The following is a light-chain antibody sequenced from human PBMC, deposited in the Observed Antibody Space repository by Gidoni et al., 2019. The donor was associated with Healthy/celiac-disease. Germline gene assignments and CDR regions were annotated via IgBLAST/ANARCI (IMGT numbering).Light chain of an antibody. CDR3: QQYKSYGT. Sequence: DIQMTQSPSTLSASVGDRVTITCRASQSISSWLAWYQQKPGKAPKLLIYDASSLESGVPSRFSGSGSGTEFTLTISSLQPDDFATYYCQQYKSYGTFGQGTKVEIK. J-gene: IGKJ1*01. CDR1: QSISSW. CDR2: DAS. V-gene: IGKV1-5*01.